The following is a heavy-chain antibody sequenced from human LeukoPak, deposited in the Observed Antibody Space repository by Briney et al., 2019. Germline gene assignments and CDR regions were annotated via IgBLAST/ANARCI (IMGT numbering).Heavy chain of an antibody. CDR3: ATQPYCGDDCYSVRDY. V-gene: IGHV3-48*01. J-gene: IGHJ4*02. CDR1: GFTFNTYN. CDR2: ISSSSSTM. D-gene: IGHD2-21*02. Sequence: GGSLRLSCAASGFTFNTYNMNWVRQAPGKGLEWVSYISSSSSTMCYADSVKGRFTISRDNVRNSLYLQMNSLRAEDTAVYYCATQPYCGDDCYSVRDYWGQGTLVTVSS.